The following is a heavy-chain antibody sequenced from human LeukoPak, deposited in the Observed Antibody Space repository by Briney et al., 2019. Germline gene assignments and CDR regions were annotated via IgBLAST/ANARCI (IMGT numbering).Heavy chain of an antibody. CDR2: LGISGDYA. Sequence: PGGSLRLSCVGSGFILRSYAMSWVRQAPGKGLQWVSSLGISGDYAWYAGSVKGRFTISRDSSKITLYLQMNSLGAEDTAVYYCARGGGGNSDFLTPYTGASLGFDYWGQGARVTVSS. D-gene: IGHD3-9*01. J-gene: IGHJ4*02. V-gene: IGHV3-23*01. CDR3: ARGGGGNSDFLTPYTGASLGFDY. CDR1: GFILRSYA.